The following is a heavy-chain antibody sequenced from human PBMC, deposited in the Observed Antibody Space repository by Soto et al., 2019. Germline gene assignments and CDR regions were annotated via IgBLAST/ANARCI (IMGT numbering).Heavy chain of an antibody. Sequence: SVKVSCKASGGTFSSYAISWVRQAPGQGLEWMGGIIPIFGTANYAQKFQGRVTITADESTSTAYMELSSLGSEDTAVYYCARRRSPYCTNGVCASGGAFDMLGQGPM. D-gene: IGHD2-8*01. CDR1: GGTFSSYA. CDR2: IIPIFGTA. V-gene: IGHV1-69*13. J-gene: IGHJ3*02. CDR3: ARRRSPYCTNGVCASGGAFDM.